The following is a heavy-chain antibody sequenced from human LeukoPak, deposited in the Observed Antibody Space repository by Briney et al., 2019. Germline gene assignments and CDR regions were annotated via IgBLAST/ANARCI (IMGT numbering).Heavy chain of an antibody. CDR2: MFHSGTT. Sequence: PSETLSLTCTVSGGSIKSHFWSWVRQPPGKRLEWIGYMFHSGTTNYNPSLKSRVTISVDTSKNQFSLRLTSVTAADTAVYYCVRTNPWDLTYYFDHWGQGTLVTVSS. D-gene: IGHD1-14*01. CDR3: VRTNPWDLTYYFDH. J-gene: IGHJ4*02. CDR1: GGSIKSHF. V-gene: IGHV4-59*11.